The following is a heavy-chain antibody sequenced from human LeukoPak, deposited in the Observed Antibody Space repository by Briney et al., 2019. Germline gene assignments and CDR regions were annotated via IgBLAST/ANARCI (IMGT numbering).Heavy chain of an antibody. CDR1: GFTFSSYG. Sequence: PGGSLRLSCAASGFTFSSYGMHWVRQAPGKGLEWVAVINYDGSNKYYADFVKGRFSISRDNSKNTLYLQMNSLRVEDTAVYNCARALSTGGRIDYWGQGTLATVSS. CDR2: INYDGSNK. V-gene: IGHV3-33*01. J-gene: IGHJ4*02. D-gene: IGHD2-8*02. CDR3: ARALSTGGRIDY.